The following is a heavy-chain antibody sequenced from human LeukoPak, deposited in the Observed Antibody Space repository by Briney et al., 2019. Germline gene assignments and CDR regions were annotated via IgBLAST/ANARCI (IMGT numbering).Heavy chain of an antibody. V-gene: IGHV4-61*05. CDR2: IYYSGST. CDR3: ARLYYYYMDV. CDR1: GGSISSSSYY. Sequence: PSETLSLTCTVSGGSISSSSYYWGWIRQPPGKGLEWIGYIYYSGSTNYNPSLKSRVTISVDTSKNQFSLKLSSVTAADTAVYYCARLYYYYMDVWGKGTTVTVSS. J-gene: IGHJ6*03.